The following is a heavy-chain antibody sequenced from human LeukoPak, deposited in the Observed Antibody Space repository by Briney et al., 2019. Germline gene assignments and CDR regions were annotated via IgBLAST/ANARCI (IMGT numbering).Heavy chain of an antibody. CDR2: INHSGST. D-gene: IGHD6-6*01. V-gene: IGHV4-34*01. J-gene: IGHJ4*02. CDR1: GGSFSGYY. CDR3: ARGGGIAARPGMYYFDY. Sequence: SETLSLTCAVYGGSFSGYYWSWIRQPPGKGLGWIGEINHSGSTNYNPSLKSRVTISVDTSKNQFSLKLSSVTAADTAVYYCARGGGIAARPGMYYFDYWGQGTLVTVSS.